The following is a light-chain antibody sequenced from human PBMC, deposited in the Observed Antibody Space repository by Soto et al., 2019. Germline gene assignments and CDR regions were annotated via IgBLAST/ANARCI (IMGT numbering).Light chain of an antibody. CDR2: GAS. CDR1: QSVSSRY. CDR3: QQYGSSRT. V-gene: IGKV3-20*01. Sequence: PGEGSTLSCRASQSVSSRYLAWYQQKPGQPPRLLIYGASSRATGIPDRFSGSGSGTDFTLTISRLEPEDFAVYYCQQYGSSRTFGQGTKVDIK. J-gene: IGKJ1*01.